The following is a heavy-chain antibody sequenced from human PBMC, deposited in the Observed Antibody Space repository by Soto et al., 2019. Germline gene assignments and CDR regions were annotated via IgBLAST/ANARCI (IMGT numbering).Heavy chain of an antibody. D-gene: IGHD4-17*01. CDR1: GHTFSSYA. CDR3: ARVRSGAFDI. Sequence: GASVKVSCKASGHTFSSYAMHWVRQAPGQRLQWMGWVNAGNGNTKYSQKFQGRVTITRDTSASTVYMELSSLRSEDTAVYYCARVRSGAFDIWGQGTMVTVSS. CDR2: VNAGNGNT. V-gene: IGHV1-3*01. J-gene: IGHJ3*02.